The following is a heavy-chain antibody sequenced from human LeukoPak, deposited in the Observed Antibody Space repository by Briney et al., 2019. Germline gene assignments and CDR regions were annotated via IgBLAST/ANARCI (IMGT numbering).Heavy chain of an antibody. D-gene: IGHD5-24*01. CDR3: ARDFRETQRRSMRRYYYYYMDV. V-gene: IGHV4-4*07. J-gene: IGHJ6*03. CDR2: IYPSGST. Sequence: PSETLSLTCTISDDSISTYYWSWIRQPAGKGLEWIGRIYPSGSTNYNPSLKSRVTMSVDTSKNQFSLKLSSVTAADTAVYYCARDFRETQRRSMRRYYYYYMDVWGKGTTVTVSS. CDR1: DDSISTYY.